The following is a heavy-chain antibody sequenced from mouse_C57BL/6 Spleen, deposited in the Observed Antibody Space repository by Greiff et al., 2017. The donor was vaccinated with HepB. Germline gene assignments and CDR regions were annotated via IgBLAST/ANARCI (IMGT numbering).Heavy chain of an antibody. J-gene: IGHJ3*01. CDR2: IDPSDSYT. Sequence: QVQLQQPGAELVMPGASVKLSCKASGYTFTSYWMHWVKQRPGQGLEWIGEIDPSDSYTNYNQKFKGKSTLTVDKSSSTAYMQLSSLTSEDSAVYYWARAPCDDDSWFAYWGQGTLVTVSA. D-gene: IGHD2-4*01. CDR1: GYTFTSYW. CDR3: ARAPCDDDSWFAY. V-gene: IGHV1-69*01.